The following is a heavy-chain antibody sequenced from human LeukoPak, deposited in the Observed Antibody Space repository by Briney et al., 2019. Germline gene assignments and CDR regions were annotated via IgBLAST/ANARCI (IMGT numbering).Heavy chain of an antibody. J-gene: IGHJ5*01. CDR3: AKDGGVNWGNWFDS. CDR2: ISDSGVIA. Sequence: GGSLRLSCAPSGFTFSNFGMSWVRQPPGQGWEWVSTISDSGVIAYYADSAKGRFTSSRDNSRSTLYLQMNSPRAEDTAEYYCAKDGGVNWGNWFDSWGQGTLVTVSS. CDR1: GFTFSNFG. V-gene: IGHV3-23*01. D-gene: IGHD3-16*01.